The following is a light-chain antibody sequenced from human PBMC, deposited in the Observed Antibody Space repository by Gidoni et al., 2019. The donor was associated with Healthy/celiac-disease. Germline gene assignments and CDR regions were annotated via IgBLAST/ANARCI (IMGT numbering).Light chain of an antibody. Sequence: EIVMTQSPATLSVSPGERVTLSCRASQIVRSNLAWYQQKPGQAPRLLIYGASTRATGIPARFSGSGSGTEFTLTISSLQSEDFAFYYCQQYNNWPPLTFGGGTKVEIK. J-gene: IGKJ4*01. V-gene: IGKV3-15*01. CDR1: QIVRSN. CDR2: GAS. CDR3: QQYNNWPPLT.